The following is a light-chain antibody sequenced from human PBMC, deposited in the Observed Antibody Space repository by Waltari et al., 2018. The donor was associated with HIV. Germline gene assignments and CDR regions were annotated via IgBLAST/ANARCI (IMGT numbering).Light chain of an antibody. CDR2: GAS. Sequence: EIVMTQSPATLSVSPGERPTLSCRASQNINSNLAWYQQKPGQAPRLLIYGASTRATGIPARFSGSGSGTEFTLTISSLQSEDFAVFYCQHYHNWPPYTFGQGTKLEIK. J-gene: IGKJ2*01. CDR1: QNINSN. CDR3: QHYHNWPPYT. V-gene: IGKV3-15*01.